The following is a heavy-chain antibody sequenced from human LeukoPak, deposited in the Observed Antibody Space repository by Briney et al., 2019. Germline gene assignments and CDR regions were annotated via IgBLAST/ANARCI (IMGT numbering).Heavy chain of an antibody. D-gene: IGHD3-10*01. Sequence: PSETLSLTCTVSGGSISSYYWSWIRQPPGKGLEWIGYIYYSGSTNYNPSLKSRVTISVDTSKNQFSLKLSSVTAADTAVYYCARVAYYGSGSLDYWGQGTLVTVCS. CDR2: IYYSGST. CDR1: GGSISSYY. J-gene: IGHJ4*02. V-gene: IGHV4-59*01. CDR3: ARVAYYGSGSLDY.